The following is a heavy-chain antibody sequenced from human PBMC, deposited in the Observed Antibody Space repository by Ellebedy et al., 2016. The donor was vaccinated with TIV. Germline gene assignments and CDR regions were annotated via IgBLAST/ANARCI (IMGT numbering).Heavy chain of an antibody. CDR1: GFTFSSYG. Sequence: GESLKISXAASGFTFSSYGMHWVRQAPGKGLEWVAVISYDGSNKYYADSVKGRFTISRDNSKNTLYLQMNSLRAEDTAVYYCARHSGSYFGWFNPWGQGTLVTVSS. CDR2: ISYDGSNK. V-gene: IGHV3-30*03. CDR3: ARHSGSYFGWFNP. J-gene: IGHJ5*02. D-gene: IGHD1-26*01.